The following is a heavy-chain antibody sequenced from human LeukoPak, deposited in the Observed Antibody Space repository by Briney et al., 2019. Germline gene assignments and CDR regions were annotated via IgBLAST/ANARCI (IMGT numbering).Heavy chain of an antibody. CDR1: GGSISSYY. V-gene: IGHV4-4*07. D-gene: IGHD3-3*01. CDR2: IYTSGST. Sequence: SETLSLTCTVSGGSISSYYWSWIRQPAGKGLEWIGRIYTSGSTNYNPSLKSRVTMSVDTSKNQFSLKLSSVTAADTAVYYCARGRSYYDFWSGPNVAPIFDYWGQGTLVTVSS. J-gene: IGHJ4*02. CDR3: ARGRSYYDFWSGPNVAPIFDY.